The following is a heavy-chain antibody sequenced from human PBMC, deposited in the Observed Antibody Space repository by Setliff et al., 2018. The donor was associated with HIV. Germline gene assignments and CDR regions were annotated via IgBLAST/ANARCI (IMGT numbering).Heavy chain of an antibody. CDR3: VRDPPLITYGPDHPFDGSGYSDS. J-gene: IGHJ4*02. CDR2: INHSGST. Sequence: SETLSLTCAVYGGSFSGFYWNWIRQPPGKGLEWIGEINHSGSTNYNPSLKSRVTISEDTSKNQFSLTLTSVTAADTAVYYCVRDPPLITYGPDHPFDGSGYSDSWGQGTLVTSPQ. D-gene: IGHD3-22*01. V-gene: IGHV4-34*01. CDR1: GGSFSGFY.